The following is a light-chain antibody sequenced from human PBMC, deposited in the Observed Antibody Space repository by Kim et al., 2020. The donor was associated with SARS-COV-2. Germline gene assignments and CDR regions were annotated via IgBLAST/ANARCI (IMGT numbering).Light chain of an antibody. Sequence: SYELTQPPSVSVSPGQTASITCSGEKLGNKYACCYQQKPGQSPVLVIYQDSKRPSGIPERFSGSNSGNTATLTISGTQAMDEADYYCQAWDSSTAWVFGG. CDR2: QDS. V-gene: IGLV3-1*01. CDR1: KLGNKY. CDR3: QAWDSSTAWV. J-gene: IGLJ3*02.